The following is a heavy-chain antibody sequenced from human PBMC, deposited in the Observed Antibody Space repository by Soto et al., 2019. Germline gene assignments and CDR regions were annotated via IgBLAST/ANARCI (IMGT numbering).Heavy chain of an antibody. V-gene: IGHV3-23*01. J-gene: IGHJ4*02. Sequence: EVQLLESGGGLGQPGGSLRLSCAASGFTFSSYVMNWVRQAPGKGLEWVSGISGSGGTTYYADSVKGRLTIARDNSKNTRYLQMNSLRAEDTAVYYCAKVIGGAGTDFWGQGTLVTVSS. CDR3: AKVIGGAGTDF. CDR1: GFTFSSYV. CDR2: ISGSGGTT. D-gene: IGHD6-13*01.